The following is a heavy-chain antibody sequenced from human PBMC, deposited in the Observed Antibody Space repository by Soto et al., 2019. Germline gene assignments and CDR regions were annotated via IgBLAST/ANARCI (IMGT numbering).Heavy chain of an antibody. D-gene: IGHD4-17*01. CDR1: GFTFSNAW. J-gene: IGHJ4*02. V-gene: IGHV3-15*01. Sequence: GGSLRLSCAASGFTFSNAWMSWVRQAPGKGLEWVGRIKSKTDGGTTDYAAPVKGRFTISRDDSKNTLYLQMNSLKTEDTAVYYCTTERSLHFYYGDYDGVDYWGQGTLVTVSS. CDR2: IKSKTDGGTT. CDR3: TTERSLHFYYGDYDGVDY.